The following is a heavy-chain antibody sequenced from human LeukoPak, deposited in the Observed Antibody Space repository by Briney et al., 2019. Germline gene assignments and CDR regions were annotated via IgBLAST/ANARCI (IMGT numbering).Heavy chain of an antibody. Sequence: SETLSLTCTVSGGSISGYYWSWIRQPAGEGLEWIGRLFSDGGATYNPSLKSRVTMSIDTSKNQFSLKLNSVTAADTAVYYCTKEPAPWGQGTLVTVSS. V-gene: IGHV4-4*07. CDR1: GGSISGYY. CDR2: LFSDGGA. J-gene: IGHJ5*02. CDR3: TKEPAP.